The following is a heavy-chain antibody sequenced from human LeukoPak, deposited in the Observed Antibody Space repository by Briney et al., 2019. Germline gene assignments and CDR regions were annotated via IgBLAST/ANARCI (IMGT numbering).Heavy chain of an antibody. J-gene: IGHJ4*02. CDR3: ARWYDYDSKGYSYYFDY. Sequence: GGTLRLSCAASGFTFSSYGMSWVRQAPGKGLEWVSSISSSSSYIYYADSVKGRFTISRDNAKNSVYLQMNSLRAEDTAMYYCARWYDYDSKGYSYYFDYWGQGTLVTVSS. CDR1: GFTFSSYG. V-gene: IGHV3-21*01. D-gene: IGHD3-22*01. CDR2: ISSSSSYI.